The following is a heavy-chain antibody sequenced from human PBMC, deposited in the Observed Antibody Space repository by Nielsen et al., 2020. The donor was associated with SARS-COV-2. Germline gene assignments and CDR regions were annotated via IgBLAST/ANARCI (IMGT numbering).Heavy chain of an antibody. D-gene: IGHD3-10*01. CDR3: ARSLLWFGELMADYYYYGMDV. J-gene: IGHJ6*02. Sequence: WVRQAPGQRLEWMGWINAGNGNTKYSQKFQGRVTITRDTSASTAYMELSSLRSEDTAVYYCARSLLWFGELMADYYYYGMDVWGPGTTVTVSS. V-gene: IGHV1-3*01. CDR2: INAGNGNT.